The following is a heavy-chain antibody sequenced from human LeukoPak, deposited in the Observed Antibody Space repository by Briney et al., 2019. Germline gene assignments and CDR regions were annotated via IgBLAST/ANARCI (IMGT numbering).Heavy chain of an antibody. D-gene: IGHD3-3*01. CDR1: GFTFSSYV. CDR2: ISGSGGST. V-gene: IGHV3-23*01. Sequence: GGSLRLSCAASGFTFSSYVMSWVRQAPGKGLEWVSAISGSGGSTYYADSVKGRLTISRDNYKNTLYLQMNSPRAEDTAVYYCAKGLPGSGYYYFDYWGQGTLVTVSS. J-gene: IGHJ4*02. CDR3: AKGLPGSGYYYFDY.